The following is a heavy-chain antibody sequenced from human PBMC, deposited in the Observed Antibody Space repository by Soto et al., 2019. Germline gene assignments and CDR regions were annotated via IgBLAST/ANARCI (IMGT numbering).Heavy chain of an antibody. D-gene: IGHD3-9*01. Sequence: PGGSLRLSCEVSGFTFSAYGMHWVRQAPGKGLEWVAAISHDGTNKNYGDSVKGRFTISRDNSKKTLYLQMNSLRPEDTALYYCSRDDSDWFFNWGRGTLVTVSS. V-gene: IGHV3-30*03. CDR2: ISHDGTNK. J-gene: IGHJ4*02. CDR3: SRDDSDWFFN. CDR1: GFTFSAYG.